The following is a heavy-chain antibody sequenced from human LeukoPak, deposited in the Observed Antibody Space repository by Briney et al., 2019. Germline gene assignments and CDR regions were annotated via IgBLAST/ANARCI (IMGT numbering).Heavy chain of an antibody. CDR3: ARGETASSQYYYYYGMDV. D-gene: IGHD5-18*01. Sequence: SETLSLTCAVYGGSFSGYYWSWIRQPPGKGLEWIGEINHSGSTNYNPSLKSRVTISVDTSKNQFSLKLSSVTAADTAVYYCARGETASSQYYYYYGMDVWGKGPRSPSPQ. CDR2: INHSGST. CDR1: GGSFSGYY. V-gene: IGHV4-34*01. J-gene: IGHJ6*01.